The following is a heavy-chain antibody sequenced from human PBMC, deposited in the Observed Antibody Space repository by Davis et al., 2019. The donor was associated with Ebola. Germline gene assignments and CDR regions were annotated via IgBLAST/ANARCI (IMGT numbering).Heavy chain of an antibody. D-gene: IGHD3-10*01. CDR3: ARDSPTMDLVWYYGMDV. J-gene: IGHJ6*02. CDR2: ISSSSSYI. V-gene: IGHV3-21*01. CDR1: GFTFSSYS. Sequence: GESLKISCAASGFTFSSYSMNWVRQAPGKGLEWVSSISSSSSYIYYADSVKGRFTISRDNAKNSLYLQMNSLRAEDTVVYYCARDSPTMDLVWYYGMDVWGQGTTVTVSS.